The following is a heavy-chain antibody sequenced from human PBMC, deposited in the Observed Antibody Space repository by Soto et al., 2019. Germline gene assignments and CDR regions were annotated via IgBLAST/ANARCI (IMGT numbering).Heavy chain of an antibody. Sequence: ASVKVSCKASGYTFTSYGISWVRQAPGQGLEWMGWISAYNGNTNYAQKLQGRVTMTTDTSTSTAYMELRSLRSDDTAVYYCAISLFRGSQFAPWGQGTLVTVSS. CDR3: AISLFRGSQFAP. V-gene: IGHV1-18*01. J-gene: IGHJ5*02. CDR2: ISAYNGNT. CDR1: GYTFTSYG. D-gene: IGHD3-10*02.